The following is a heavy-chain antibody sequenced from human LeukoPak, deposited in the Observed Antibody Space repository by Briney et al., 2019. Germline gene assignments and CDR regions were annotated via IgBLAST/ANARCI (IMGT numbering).Heavy chain of an antibody. CDR2: FIPIFGTA. CDR1: GGTFSSYA. Sequence: SVKVSCKASGGTFSSYAISWVRQAPGQGLEWMGGFIPIFGTANYAQKFQGRVTITADESTSTAYMELSSLRSEDTAVYYCAREIVVVTAMYGYWGQGTLVTVSS. J-gene: IGHJ4*02. V-gene: IGHV1-69*13. CDR3: AREIVVVTAMYGY. D-gene: IGHD2-21*02.